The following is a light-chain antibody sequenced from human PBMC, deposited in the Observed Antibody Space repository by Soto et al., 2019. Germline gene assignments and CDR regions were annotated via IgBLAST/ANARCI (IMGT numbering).Light chain of an antibody. CDR2: GAS. CDR1: QSINSRY. CDR3: QQYWSSPGFT. V-gene: IGKV3-20*01. J-gene: IGKJ3*01. Sequence: EIVLTQSQGTLYLSPGERATLSCRASQSINSRYLAWYQQKPGQAPRLLIYGASSRATGIPDRFSGSGSGTDFTLTISRLEPEDFAVYYCQQYWSSPGFTLGPATKVNIK.